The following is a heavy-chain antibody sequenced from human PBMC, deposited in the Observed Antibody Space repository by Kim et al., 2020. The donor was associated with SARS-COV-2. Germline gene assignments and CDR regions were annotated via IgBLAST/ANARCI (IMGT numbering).Heavy chain of an antibody. D-gene: IGHD3-3*01. CDR3: AKGIYDFWSGYSGVAFDI. Sequence: GGSLRLSCAASGFTFDDYAMHWVRQAPGKGLEWVSGISWNSGSIGYADSVKGRFTISRDNAKNSLYLQMNSLRAEDTALYYCAKGIYDFWSGYSGVAFDIWGQGTMVTVSS. CDR2: ISWNSGSI. CDR1: GFTFDDYA. V-gene: IGHV3-9*01. J-gene: IGHJ3*02.